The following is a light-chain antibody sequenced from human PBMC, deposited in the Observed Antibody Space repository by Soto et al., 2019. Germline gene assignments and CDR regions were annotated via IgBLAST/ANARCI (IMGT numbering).Light chain of an antibody. CDR3: QQYNHLPRP. J-gene: IGKJ1*01. V-gene: IGKV3-15*01. CDR2: GAS. Sequence: EIAMTGSTAILYESKGERAARSCRASPSVSSNLAWYQQKPGQAPRLLVYGASPRATGIPARFRGSWSVTEFTLTICCLQSEDFAVYYRQQYNHLPRPFGQGTKVDIK. CDR1: PSVSSN.